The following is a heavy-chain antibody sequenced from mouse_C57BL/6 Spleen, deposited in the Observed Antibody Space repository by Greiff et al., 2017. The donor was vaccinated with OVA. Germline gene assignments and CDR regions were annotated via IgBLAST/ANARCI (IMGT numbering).Heavy chain of an antibody. CDR3: ARGTTVVATDY. V-gene: IGHV3-6*01. D-gene: IGHD1-1*01. CDR2: ISNDGSN. J-gene: IGHJ2*01. Sequence: EVQLQQSGPGLVKPSQSLSLTCSVTGYSITSGYYWNWIRQFPGNKLEWMGYISNDGSNNYNPSLKNRITITRDTSKNPFFLKLKSVTTEDTATEYCARGTTVVATDYWGQGTTLTVSA. CDR1: GYSITSGYY.